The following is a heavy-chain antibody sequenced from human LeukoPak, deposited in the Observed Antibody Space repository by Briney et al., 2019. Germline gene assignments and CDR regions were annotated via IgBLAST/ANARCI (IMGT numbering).Heavy chain of an antibody. CDR3: ASYYYGSGIQDGYYFDY. CDR2: IILIFGTA. CDR1: GGTFSSYA. Sequence: SVKVSCKASGGTFSSYAISWVRQAPGQGLEWMGGIILIFGTANYAQKFQGRVTITADESTSTAYMELSSLRSEDTAVYYCASYYYGSGIQDGYYFDYWGQGTLVTVSS. D-gene: IGHD3-10*01. V-gene: IGHV1-69*13. J-gene: IGHJ4*02.